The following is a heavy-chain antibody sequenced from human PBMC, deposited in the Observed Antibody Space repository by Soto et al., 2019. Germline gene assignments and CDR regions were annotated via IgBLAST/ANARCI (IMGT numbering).Heavy chain of an antibody. CDR2: ISGSGGGT. Sequence: GGSLRLSCAASGFTFSSYAMSWVRQAPGKGLEWVSGISGSGGGTYYADSVKGRLTISRDNSKNTLYLQMNILRGEGKAVYYCANDGYSFSYPSYFDYWGQGTLVTVSS. V-gene: IGHV3-23*01. D-gene: IGHD5-18*01. CDR1: GFTFSSYA. CDR3: ANDGYSFSYPSYFDY. J-gene: IGHJ4*02.